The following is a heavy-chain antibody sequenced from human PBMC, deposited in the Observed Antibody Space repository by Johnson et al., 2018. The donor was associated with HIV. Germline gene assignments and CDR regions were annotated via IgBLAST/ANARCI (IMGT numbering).Heavy chain of an antibody. CDR2: ITGSGGST. CDR3: ARDLTYYNFWSGYYTGDAFDI. CDR1: GFTFSNYV. V-gene: IGHV3-23*01. D-gene: IGHD3-3*01. Sequence: VQLLESGGGLVQSGGSLRLSCAASGFTFSNYVMSWVRQAPGKGLEWVSSITGSGGSTYYADSVKGRFTISRDNSKNTLYLQMNSLSTEDTAVYYCARDLTYYNFWSGYYTGDAFDIWGQGTMVTVSS. J-gene: IGHJ3*02.